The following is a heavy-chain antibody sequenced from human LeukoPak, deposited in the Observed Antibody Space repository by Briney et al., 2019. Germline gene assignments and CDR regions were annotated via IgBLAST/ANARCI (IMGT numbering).Heavy chain of an antibody. J-gene: IGHJ4*02. CDR2: ISSSSSYI. D-gene: IGHD1-14*01. Sequence: GGSLRLSCAASGFTFSSYTMNWVRQAPGKGLEWVSSISSSSSYIYYADSVKGRFTISRDNSKNTLYLQMNSLRAEDTAVYYCVNGISPRAYYFDYWGQGTLVTVSS. V-gene: IGHV3-21*04. CDR1: GFTFSSYT. CDR3: VNGISPRAYYFDY.